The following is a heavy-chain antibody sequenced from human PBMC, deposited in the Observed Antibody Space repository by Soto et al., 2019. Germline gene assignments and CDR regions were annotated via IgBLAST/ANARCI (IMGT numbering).Heavy chain of an antibody. J-gene: IGHJ6*02. CDR3: AKDLSPFISLAGTDYYYVMDV. CDR2: ISYDGSNK. CDR1: GFTFSSYG. Sequence: GGSLRLSCAASGFTFSSYGMHWVRQAPKKRMEWVAVISYDGSNKYYADSVKGRFTISRDNSKNTLYLQMNSLRAEDTAVYYCAKDLSPFISLAGTDYYYVMDVWSQGTTVTGS. D-gene: IGHD6-19*01. V-gene: IGHV3-30*18.